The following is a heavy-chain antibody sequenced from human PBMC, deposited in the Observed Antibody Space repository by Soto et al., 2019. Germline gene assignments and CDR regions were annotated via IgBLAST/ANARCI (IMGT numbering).Heavy chain of an antibody. CDR3: ARQGAKGWHGGHFDY. CDR1: GGSISSYY. J-gene: IGHJ4*02. Sequence: QVQLQESGPGLVKPSETLSLTCTVSGGSISSYYWSWIRQPPGKGLEWIGYIYYSGSTNYNPSLKSRVTISVDPSKNQFPLKLSSVTAEDTAVYYCARQGAKGWHGGHFDYWGQGTLVTVSS. CDR2: IYYSGST. D-gene: IGHD6-19*01. V-gene: IGHV4-59*08.